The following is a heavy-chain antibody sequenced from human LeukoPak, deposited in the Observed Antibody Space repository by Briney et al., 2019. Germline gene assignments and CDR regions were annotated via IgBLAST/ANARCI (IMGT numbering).Heavy chain of an antibody. J-gene: IGHJ6*03. CDR1: GGSFSGYY. CDR2: INHSGST. CDR3: ARVYYGSGSYCLCCYYYMDV. D-gene: IGHD3-10*01. Sequence: SETLSLTCAVYGGSFSGYYWSWIRQPPGKGLEWIGEINHSGSTNYNPSLKSRVTISVDTSKNQFSLKLSSVTAADTAVYYCARVYYGSGSYCLCCYYYMDVWGKGTTVTVS. V-gene: IGHV4-34*01.